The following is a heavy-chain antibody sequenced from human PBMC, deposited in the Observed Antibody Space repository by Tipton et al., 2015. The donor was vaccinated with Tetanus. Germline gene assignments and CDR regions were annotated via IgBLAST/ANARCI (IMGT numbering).Heavy chain of an antibody. CDR2: IYYSGST. CDR1: GGSISSYY. Sequence: TLSLTCTVSGGSISSYYWSWIRQPPGKGPEWIGYIYYSGSTNYNPSLKSRVTISVDTSKNQFSLKLSSVTAADTAVYYCARQKGYCSGGNCYGWGWFDPWGQGTLVTVSS. J-gene: IGHJ5*02. D-gene: IGHD2-15*01. CDR3: ARQKGYCSGGNCYGWGWFDP. V-gene: IGHV4-59*08.